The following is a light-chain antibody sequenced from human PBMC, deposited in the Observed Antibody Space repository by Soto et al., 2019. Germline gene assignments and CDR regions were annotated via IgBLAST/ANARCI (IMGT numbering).Light chain of an antibody. Sequence: DIVMTQSPDSLAVSLGERATINCKSSQRILSSSNYKRYLAWYQHKPGQPPKLLIDWASTRESGVPDRFSGSGSGTDVSLTISSLQAEDVAVYYCQQYYSTPYTFGQGTKLEIK. J-gene: IGKJ2*01. CDR3: QQYYSTPYT. CDR2: WAS. CDR1: QRILSSSNYKRY. V-gene: IGKV4-1*01.